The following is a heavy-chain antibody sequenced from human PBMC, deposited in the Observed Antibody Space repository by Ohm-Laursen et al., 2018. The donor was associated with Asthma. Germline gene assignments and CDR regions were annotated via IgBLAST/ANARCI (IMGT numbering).Heavy chain of an antibody. Sequence: RSLRLSCAASGFTFSSYGMHWVRQAPGKGLEWVAVIWYDGSNKYYADSVKGRFTISRDNAKNSLYLQMNSLRAQDTAVYYCAVRTTSAGFDVWGQGTTVTVSS. V-gene: IGHV3-33*01. CDR3: AVRTTSAGFDV. CDR2: IWYDGSNK. CDR1: GFTFSSYG. D-gene: IGHD1-1*01. J-gene: IGHJ6*02.